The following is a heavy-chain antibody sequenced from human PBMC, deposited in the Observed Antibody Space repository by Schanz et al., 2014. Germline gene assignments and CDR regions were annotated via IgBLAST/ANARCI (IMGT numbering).Heavy chain of an antibody. CDR1: GFTVSINY. Sequence: HLVESGGGLVQPGGSLRLSCAASGFTVSINYMNWVRQAPGKGLEWISYIKISGDVFYTDSVKGRFTISRDNAKSSLYLQMSSLRDEDTAIYYCVRDYNWGFDNWGQGTLVTVSS. CDR3: VRDYNWGFDN. V-gene: IGHV3-48*02. J-gene: IGHJ4*02. CDR2: IKISGDV. D-gene: IGHD7-27*01.